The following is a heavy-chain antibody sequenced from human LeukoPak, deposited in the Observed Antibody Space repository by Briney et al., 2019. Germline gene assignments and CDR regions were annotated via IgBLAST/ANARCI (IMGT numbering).Heavy chain of an antibody. CDR3: AREVMVNLRFDY. J-gene: IGHJ4*02. Sequence: ASVKVSCKPSGYTFTSYYMHWVRQAPGQGLEWMGIINTSGGVTSYAQKFQGRLTMTRDTSTNKVYMELTSLRSEDTAVYYCAREVMVNLRFDYWGQGTLVTVSS. V-gene: IGHV1-46*01. CDR2: INTSGGVT. CDR1: GYTFTSYY. D-gene: IGHD5-18*01.